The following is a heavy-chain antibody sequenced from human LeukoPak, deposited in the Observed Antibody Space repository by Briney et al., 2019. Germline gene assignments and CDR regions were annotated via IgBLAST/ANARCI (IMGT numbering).Heavy chain of an antibody. CDR3: ARLDEAFDR. V-gene: IGHV3-7*01. CDR2: IKFDGIDK. D-gene: IGHD5-24*01. Sequence: GGSLRLSCAASGFTFSRYWMSWVRQAPGKGLEWVANIKFDGIDKYYVSSVKDRFIISRDNAKNLLFLQLNSLRGEDTAVYYCARLDEAFDRWGQGTLVTVSS. J-gene: IGHJ4*02. CDR1: GFTFSRYW.